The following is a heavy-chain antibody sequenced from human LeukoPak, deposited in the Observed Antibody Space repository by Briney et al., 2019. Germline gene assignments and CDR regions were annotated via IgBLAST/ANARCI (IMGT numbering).Heavy chain of an antibody. CDR2: IYSGGST. CDR3: ARDMMYSGSSNA. Sequence: GGSLRLSCTASGFTVSSNYMSWVRQAPGKGREWVSVIYSGGSTYYADSVKGRFTISRDNSKNTLYLQMNSLRAEDTAVYYCARDMMYSGSSNAWGQGTLATVSS. CDR1: GFTVSSNY. V-gene: IGHV3-53*01. J-gene: IGHJ5*02. D-gene: IGHD1-26*01.